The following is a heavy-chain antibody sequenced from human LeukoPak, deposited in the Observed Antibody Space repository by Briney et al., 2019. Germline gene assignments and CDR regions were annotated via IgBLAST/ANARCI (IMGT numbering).Heavy chain of an antibody. CDR1: GFTFGDYA. D-gene: IGHD5-18*01. J-gene: IGHJ6*03. Sequence: GGSLRLSCTASGFTFGDYAMSWFRQTPGKGLEWVSFIRAKIYGGTTEYAASVKGRFTISRDDSKRIVYLQMNSLKTEDTAVYYCSRASGFTSGLNDYYYMDVWGKGATVTVSS. V-gene: IGHV3-49*03. CDR3: SRASGFTSGLNDYYYMDV. CDR2: IRAKIYGGTT.